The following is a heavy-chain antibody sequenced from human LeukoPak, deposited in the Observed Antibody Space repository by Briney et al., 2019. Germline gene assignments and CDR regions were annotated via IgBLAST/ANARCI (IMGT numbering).Heavy chain of an antibody. V-gene: IGHV3-33*06. Sequence: GGSLRLSCVSSGFTFSNYGMHWVRQAPGKGLEWVALIWHDGSNKYYADSVRGRVTISRDNSKNTLYLQMNSLTAEDTAVYFCAKDGDVYIEYYYYYMDVWGKGTTVTVSS. J-gene: IGHJ6*03. CDR3: AKDGDVYIEYYYYYMDV. CDR2: IWHDGSNK. D-gene: IGHD5-24*01. CDR1: GFTFSNYG.